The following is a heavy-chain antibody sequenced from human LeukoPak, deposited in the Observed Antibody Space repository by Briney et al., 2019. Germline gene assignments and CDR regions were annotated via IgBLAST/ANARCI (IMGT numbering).Heavy chain of an antibody. CDR2: IRYDGSNK. D-gene: IGHD6-19*01. CDR3: AKGSKAVLFTRDYYMDV. CDR1: GFTFSSYA. V-gene: IGHV3-30*02. Sequence: GGSLRLSCAASGFTFSSYAMSWVRQAPGKGLEWVAFIRYDGSNKYYADSVKGRFTISRDNSKNTLYLQMNSLRAEDTALYYCAKGSKAVLFTRDYYMDVWGKGTTVTISS. J-gene: IGHJ6*03.